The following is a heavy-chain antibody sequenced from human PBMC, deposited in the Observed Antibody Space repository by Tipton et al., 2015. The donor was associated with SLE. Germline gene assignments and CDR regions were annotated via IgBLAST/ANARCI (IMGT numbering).Heavy chain of an antibody. CDR3: AREYNNTNLLDY. J-gene: IGHJ4*02. CDR1: GYTFSAYN. CDR2: INPNSGGT. V-gene: IGHV1-2*02. Sequence: QSGAEVKNPGASVKISCKASGYTFSAYNIHWVRQAPGQGLEWMGWINPNSGGTNYAQKFQGRVTMTRDTSISTAYMELSRLRSDDTAVYYCAREYNNTNLLDYWGQGTLVTVSS. D-gene: IGHD2/OR15-2a*01.